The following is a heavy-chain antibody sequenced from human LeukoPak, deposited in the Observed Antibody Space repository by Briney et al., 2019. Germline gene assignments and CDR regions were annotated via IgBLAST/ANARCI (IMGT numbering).Heavy chain of an antibody. CDR1: GGSTSSSSYY. J-gene: IGHJ6*02. CDR2: IYYSGST. V-gene: IGHV4-39*01. Sequence: SETLSLTCTVSGGSTSSSSYYWGWIRQPPGKGLEWIGSIYYSGSTYYNPSLKSRVTISVDTSKNQFSLKLSSVTAADTAVYYCARKTVGSGSLFMDVWGQGTTVTVSS. CDR3: ARKTVGSGSLFMDV. D-gene: IGHD3-10*01.